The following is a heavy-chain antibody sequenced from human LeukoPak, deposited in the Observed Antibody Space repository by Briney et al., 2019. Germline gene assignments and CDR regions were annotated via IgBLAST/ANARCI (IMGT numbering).Heavy chain of an antibody. D-gene: IGHD3-10*01. CDR1: GGSLGAYS. CDR2: FNHSGST. CDR3: ARHGTMVRGGGGYFDY. J-gene: IGHJ4*02. V-gene: IGHV4-34*01. Sequence: SEPLSLTCAVHGGSLGAYSWGWIRQPPGKGLEWSGEFNHSGSTNTNPSLKSRVTIAVDTSKNHFSQKLSSVTAADTAVYYCARHGTMVRGGGGYFDYWGQGTLVTVSS.